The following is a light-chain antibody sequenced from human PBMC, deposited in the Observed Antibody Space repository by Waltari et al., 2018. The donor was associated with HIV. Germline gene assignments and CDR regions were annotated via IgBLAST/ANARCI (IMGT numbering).Light chain of an antibody. Sequence: SYELTQPPSMSVSPGQTAIIACSGDKLGAKYVCWYQQKPGQSPVMVMYQDTERPSGVPERFSGSISGDTASLTISGTQPLDEADYYCQVWDNNNAVFGGGTKLTVL. CDR3: QVWDNNNAV. CDR2: QDT. CDR1: KLGAKY. V-gene: IGLV3-1*01. J-gene: IGLJ2*01.